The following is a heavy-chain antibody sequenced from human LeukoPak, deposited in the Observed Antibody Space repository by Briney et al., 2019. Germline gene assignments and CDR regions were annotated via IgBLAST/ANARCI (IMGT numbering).Heavy chain of an antibody. J-gene: IGHJ6*02. CDR1: GFTFSSYA. V-gene: IGHV3-23*01. Sequence: GGSLRLSCAASGFTFSSYAMSWVRQAPGKGLEWVSTISGSGGSTYYADSVKGRFTISRDNPKNTLYVQMNSLRAEDTAVYYCAKVLRVGAISNYYSGMDVWGQGTTVTVSS. CDR2: ISGSGGST. CDR3: AKVLRVGAISNYYSGMDV. D-gene: IGHD1-26*01.